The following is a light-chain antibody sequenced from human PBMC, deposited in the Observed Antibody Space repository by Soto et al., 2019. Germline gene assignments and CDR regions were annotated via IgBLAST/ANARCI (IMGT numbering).Light chain of an antibody. Sequence: QSVLTQPASVSGSPGQSITISWTGTSHDIGNGYDSVSWYQQHPGKAPKLIIYDVVNRPSGVSSRFSGSKSGNTASLTISGLQAEDEADYYCCSYTTNIAPYVFGTGTKVTVL. J-gene: IGLJ1*01. V-gene: IGLV2-14*03. CDR2: DVV. CDR1: SHDIGNGYDS. CDR3: CSYTTNIAPYV.